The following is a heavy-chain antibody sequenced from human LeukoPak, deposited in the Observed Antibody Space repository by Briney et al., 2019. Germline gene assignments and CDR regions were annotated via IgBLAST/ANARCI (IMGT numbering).Heavy chain of an antibody. CDR3: AILDYYGSGSYYNENFDY. V-gene: IGHV4-34*01. J-gene: IGHJ4*02. Sequence: SESLSLTCAFHGGSFSGYYWSWIRQPPGKGLEWIGEINHSGSTNYNPSLKSRVTISVDPSKNQISLKLSSATAADTAVYYCAILDYYGSGSYYNENFDYWGQGTLVTVSS. CDR2: INHSGST. CDR1: GGSFSGYY. D-gene: IGHD3-10*01.